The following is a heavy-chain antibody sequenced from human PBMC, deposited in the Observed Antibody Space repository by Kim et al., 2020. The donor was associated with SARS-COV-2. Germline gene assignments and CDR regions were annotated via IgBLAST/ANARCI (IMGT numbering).Heavy chain of an antibody. CDR3: ARSDFSRTTPGDY. Sequence: SNPSLKSRVTIPVDTSKNQFSLKLSSVTAADTAVYYCARSDFSRTTPGDYWGQGTLVTVSS. J-gene: IGHJ4*02. D-gene: IGHD2-15*01. V-gene: IGHV4-59*01.